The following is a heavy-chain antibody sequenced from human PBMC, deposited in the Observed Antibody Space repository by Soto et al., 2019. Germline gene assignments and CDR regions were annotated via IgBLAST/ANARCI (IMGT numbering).Heavy chain of an antibody. Sequence: QVQLVESGGGVVQPGRSLRLACAASGFSISTYGMHWVRQAPGKGLEWVAVISYDGSNKYYADSVKGRFTISRDNSKNMLYLQMNSLRPEDTAVYYCANEDGSGWSVPFDYWGQGTLVTVSS. CDR3: ANEDGSGWSVPFDY. J-gene: IGHJ4*02. D-gene: IGHD6-19*01. V-gene: IGHV3-30*18. CDR1: GFSISTYG. CDR2: ISYDGSNK.